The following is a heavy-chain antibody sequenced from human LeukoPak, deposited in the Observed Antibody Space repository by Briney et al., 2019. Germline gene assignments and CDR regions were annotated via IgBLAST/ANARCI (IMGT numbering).Heavy chain of an antibody. D-gene: IGHD2-15*01. Sequence: ASVKVSCKASGYTFTSYDINWVRQATGQGLEWMGWMNPNSGNTGYAQKFQGRVTMTRNTSISTAYMELSSLRSEDTAVYYCARKDIVVTRYYYYMDVWGKGTTVTVSS. J-gene: IGHJ6*03. V-gene: IGHV1-8*01. CDR2: MNPNSGNT. CDR3: ARKDIVVTRYYYYMDV. CDR1: GYTFTSYD.